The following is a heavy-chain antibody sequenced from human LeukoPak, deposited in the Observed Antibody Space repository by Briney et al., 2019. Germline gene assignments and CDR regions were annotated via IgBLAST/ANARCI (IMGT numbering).Heavy chain of an antibody. CDR3: AREPQQLVLGPYFDY. D-gene: IGHD6-13*01. V-gene: IGHV4-30-2*01. CDR1: GGSISSGGYY. Sequence: SETLSLTCTVSGGSISSGGYYWSWIPQPPGKGLEWIGYIYHSGSTYYNPSLKSRVTISVDRSKNQFSLKLSSVTAADTAVYYCAREPQQLVLGPYFDYWGQGTLVTVSS. CDR2: IYHSGST. J-gene: IGHJ4*02.